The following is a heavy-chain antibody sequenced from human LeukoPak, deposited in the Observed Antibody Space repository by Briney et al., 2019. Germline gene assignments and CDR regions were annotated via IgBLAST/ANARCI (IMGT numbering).Heavy chain of an antibody. CDR3: ARRYCSGDTCYVGFDY. J-gene: IGHJ4*02. CDR2: ISGSGSRI. D-gene: IGHD2-15*01. Sequence: GGSLRLSCVASGLTFSNYAMHWVRQAPGKGPEWVSTISGSGSRISYADSVQGRFTISRDNSKNTVYLRMNSLRAEDTAVYYCARRYCSGDTCYVGFDYWGQGTLVTVSS. V-gene: IGHV3-23*01. CDR1: GLTFSNYA.